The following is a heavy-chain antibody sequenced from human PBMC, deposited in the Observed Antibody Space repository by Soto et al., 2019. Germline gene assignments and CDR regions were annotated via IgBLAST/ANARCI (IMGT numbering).Heavy chain of an antibody. V-gene: IGHV1-69*08. Sequence: QVQLVQSGAEVQKPGSSVKVSCKASGGTFSSYTISWVRQAPGQGHEWMGRIIPILGIVNYAQKFQGRVTITADKSTSTAYMELSRLRTEDTAVYYCARDSHNPNDYGDYVVDYWGQGTLGTVSS. CDR2: IIPILGIV. CDR3: ARDSHNPNDYGDYVVDY. D-gene: IGHD4-17*01. CDR1: GGTFSSYT. J-gene: IGHJ4*02.